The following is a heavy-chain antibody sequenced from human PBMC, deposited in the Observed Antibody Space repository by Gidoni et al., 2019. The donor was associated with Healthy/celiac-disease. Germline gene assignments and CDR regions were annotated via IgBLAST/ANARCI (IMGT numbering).Heavy chain of an antibody. V-gene: IGHV3-33*01. CDR1: GFTFSGDG. CDR2: IWYDGSNK. J-gene: IGHJ4*02. CDR3: ARDRARKGSAYFDY. D-gene: IGHD3-10*01. Sequence: QVQLVESGGGVVQPGRSLRLSCAASGFTFSGDGMHWVRPAPGKGLEWVAVIWYDGSNKYYADSVKGRFTISRDNSKNTLYLQMNSLRAEDTAVYYCARDRARKGSAYFDYWGQGTLVTVSS.